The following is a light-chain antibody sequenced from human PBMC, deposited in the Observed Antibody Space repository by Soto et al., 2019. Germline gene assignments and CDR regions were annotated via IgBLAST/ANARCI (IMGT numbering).Light chain of an antibody. V-gene: IGLV1-44*01. CDR1: SSNIGSNT. CDR3: AAWDDSLSGLWV. Sequence: QSGLTQPPSASGTPGQRVTISCSGSSSNIGSNTVNWYQQLPGTAPKLLIYSNHQRPSGVPDRFSGFKSGTSASLAISGLQSEDEADYYCAAWDDSLSGLWVFGGGTKLTVL. J-gene: IGLJ3*02. CDR2: SNH.